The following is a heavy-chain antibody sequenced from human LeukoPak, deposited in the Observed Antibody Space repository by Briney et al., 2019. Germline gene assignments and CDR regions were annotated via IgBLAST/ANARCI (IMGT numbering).Heavy chain of an antibody. J-gene: IGHJ6*03. Sequence: SETLSLTCTVSGGSLSPHYWSWIRQPPGKGLEWIGYISYSGGANHNPSLKSRVTISVGGSKNQFFLDLASVTAADTAVYYCARARYYGWGNDYQGGFYYMDVWDRGTTVTVSS. CDR2: ISYSGGA. D-gene: IGHD3-10*01. V-gene: IGHV4-59*11. CDR1: GGSLSPHY. CDR3: ARARYYGWGNDYQGGFYYMDV.